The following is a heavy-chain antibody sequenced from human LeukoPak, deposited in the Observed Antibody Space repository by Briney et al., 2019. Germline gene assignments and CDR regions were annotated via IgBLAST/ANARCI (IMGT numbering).Heavy chain of an antibody. CDR3: ERECGRYCSSTSCYYYYGMDV. D-gene: IGHD2-2*01. Sequence: ASVKVSCKASGGTFSSYAISWVRQAPGQGLEWMGRIIPILGIANYAQKFQGRVTITADKTTSTAYMELSSLRSEDTAVYYCERECGRYCSSTSCYYYYGMDVWGQGTTVTVSS. CDR2: IIPILGIA. V-gene: IGHV1-69*04. J-gene: IGHJ6*02. CDR1: GGTFSSYA.